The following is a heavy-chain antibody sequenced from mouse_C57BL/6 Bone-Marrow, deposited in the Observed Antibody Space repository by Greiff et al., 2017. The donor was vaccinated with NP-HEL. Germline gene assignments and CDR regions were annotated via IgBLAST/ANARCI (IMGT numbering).Heavy chain of an antibody. V-gene: IGHV1-52*01. Sequence: QVQLQQPGAELVRPGSSVKLSCKASGYTFTSYWMHWVKQRPIQGLEWIGNIDPSDSETHYNQKFKDKATLTVDKSSSTAYMQLSSLTSEDSAVYYCARRGNYGFMDYWGQGTSVTVSS. D-gene: IGHD2-1*01. J-gene: IGHJ4*01. CDR1: GYTFTSYW. CDR2: IDPSDSET. CDR3: ARRGNYGFMDY.